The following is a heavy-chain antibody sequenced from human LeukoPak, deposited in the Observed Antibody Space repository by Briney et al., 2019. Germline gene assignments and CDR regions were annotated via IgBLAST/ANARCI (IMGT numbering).Heavy chain of an antibody. Sequence: SETLSLTCTVSGGSISSNSYYCGWLRQPPGKGLEWIGNVFYSGSTYYNPSLKSRVTISVDTSKNQFSLRLSSVAAADTAVYYCARLIYVPYYVDYWGQRTLVTVSS. CDR1: GGSISSNSYY. J-gene: IGHJ4*02. CDR2: VFYSGST. D-gene: IGHD5-12*01. CDR3: ARLIYVPYYVDY. V-gene: IGHV4-39*01.